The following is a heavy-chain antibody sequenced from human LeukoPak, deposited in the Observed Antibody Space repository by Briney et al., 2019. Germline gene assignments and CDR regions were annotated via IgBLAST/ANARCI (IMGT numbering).Heavy chain of an antibody. CDR3: AKPRGSSTSKGAFDI. D-gene: IGHD2-2*01. V-gene: IGHV5-51*01. CDR2: IYPGDSDT. CDR1: GYSFTSYW. Sequence: GESLKISCKGSGYSFTSYWIGWVRQMPGKGLEWMGIIYPGDSDTRYSPSFQGQVTISADKSISTAYLQWSSLKASDTAMYYCAKPRGSSTSKGAFDIWGQGTMVTVSS. J-gene: IGHJ3*02.